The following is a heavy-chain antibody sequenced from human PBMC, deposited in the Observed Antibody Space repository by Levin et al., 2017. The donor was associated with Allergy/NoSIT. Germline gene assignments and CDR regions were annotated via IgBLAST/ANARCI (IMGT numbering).Heavy chain of an antibody. J-gene: IGHJ6*03. CDR3: AREGTGGYYYYYYMDG. D-gene: IGHD1-1*01. Sequence: PSETLSLTCAVSGGSISSSNWWSWVRQPPGKGLEWIGEIYHSGSTNYNPSLKSRVTISVDKSKNQFSLKLSSVTAADTAVYYCAREGTGGYYYYYYMDGWGKGTTVTVSS. V-gene: IGHV4-4*02. CDR2: IYHSGST. CDR1: GGSISSSNW.